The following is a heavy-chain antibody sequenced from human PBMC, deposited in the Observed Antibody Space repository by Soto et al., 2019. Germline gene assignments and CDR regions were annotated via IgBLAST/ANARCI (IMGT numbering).Heavy chain of an antibody. CDR2: ISSSGAGT. J-gene: IGHJ3*02. Sequence: EVQLLESGGGLVQPGGYLRLSCAASGFTFSSYALSWVRQAPGKGLEWVSAISSSGAGTYYADSVKGRFTITRDNSKNTLFLQMNSLRAEDTAVYYCAKDKGCSTTTCHWNAFDIWGQGTMVTVSS. CDR3: AKDKGCSTTTCHWNAFDI. CDR1: GFTFSSYA. D-gene: IGHD2-2*01. V-gene: IGHV3-23*01.